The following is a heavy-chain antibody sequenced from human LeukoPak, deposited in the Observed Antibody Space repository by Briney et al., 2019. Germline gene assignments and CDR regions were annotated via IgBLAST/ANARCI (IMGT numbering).Heavy chain of an antibody. CDR1: GFTFSSYA. Sequence: PGGSLRLSCAAPGFTFSSYAMSWVRQAPGKGLEWVSYISSSSSTIYYADSVKGRFTISRDNAKNSLYLQMNSLRDEDTAVYYCARDPSYCGGDCYSEGGDAFDIWGQGTMVTVSS. D-gene: IGHD2-21*02. CDR2: ISSSSSTI. J-gene: IGHJ3*02. V-gene: IGHV3-48*02. CDR3: ARDPSYCGGDCYSEGGDAFDI.